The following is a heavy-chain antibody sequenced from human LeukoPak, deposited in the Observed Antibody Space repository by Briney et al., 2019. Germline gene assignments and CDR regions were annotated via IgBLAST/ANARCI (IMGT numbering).Heavy chain of an antibody. V-gene: IGHV3-72*01. Sequence: PGGSLRLSCVASGFTFSDHYMDWVRQAPGKGLEWVGRIRNKADNYTTEYAASVQGRFTISRDDSKNSLYLQMNSLKTEDTAVFYCARTAVGLTDKGHYYYCMDVWGKGTTVTISS. CDR3: ARTAVGLTDKGHYYYCMDV. D-gene: IGHD3/OR15-3a*01. CDR2: IRNKADNYTT. CDR1: GFTFSDHY. J-gene: IGHJ6*03.